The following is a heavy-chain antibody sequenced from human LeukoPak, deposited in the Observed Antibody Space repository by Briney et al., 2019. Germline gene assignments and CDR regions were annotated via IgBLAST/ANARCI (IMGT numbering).Heavy chain of an antibody. CDR2: IIPIFGTA. CDR1: GGTFSSYA. CDR3: ARGDCSSTSCYNGAFDI. D-gene: IGHD2-2*02. J-gene: IGHJ3*02. Sequence: SVKVSCKASGGTFSSYAISWVRQAPGQGLEWMGGIIPIFGTANYAQKFQGRVTITADESTSTAYMELSSLRSEDTAVYYCARGDCSSTSCYNGAFDIWGQGTMVTVSS. V-gene: IGHV1-69*13.